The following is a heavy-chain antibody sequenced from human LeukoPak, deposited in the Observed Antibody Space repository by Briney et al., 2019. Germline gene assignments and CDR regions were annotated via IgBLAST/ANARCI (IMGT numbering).Heavy chain of an antibody. CDR2: MFYNVRT. D-gene: IGHD3-3*01. J-gene: IGHJ4*02. Sequence: SETLSLTCSVSGVSIGDDHFFWSWIRQPPGKGLEWIGYMFYNVRTSYTPSLQSRITISVDTSKNHFSLTLSSVTAADTAVYYCAMFWRGPPKGGQGTVVTVSS. V-gene: IGHV4-30-4*01. CDR3: AMFWRGPPK. CDR1: GVSIGDDHFF.